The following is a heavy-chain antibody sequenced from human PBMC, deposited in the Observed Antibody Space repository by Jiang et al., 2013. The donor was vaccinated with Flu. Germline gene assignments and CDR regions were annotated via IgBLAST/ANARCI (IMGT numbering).Heavy chain of an antibody. J-gene: IGHJ6*02. CDR3: ARVKWLRFYYYYGMDV. V-gene: IGHV7-4-1*02. CDR1: GYTFTSYA. D-gene: IGHD5-12*01. Sequence: PGASVKVSCKASGYTFTSYAMNWVRQAPGQGLEWMGWINTNTGNPTYAQGFTGRFVFSLDTSVSTAYLQISSLKAEDTAVYYCARVKWLRFYYYYGMDVWGQGTTVTVSS. CDR2: INTNTGNP.